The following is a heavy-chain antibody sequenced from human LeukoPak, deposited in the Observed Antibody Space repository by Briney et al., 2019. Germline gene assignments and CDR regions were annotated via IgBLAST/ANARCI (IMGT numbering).Heavy chain of an antibody. V-gene: IGHV3-15*01. CDR1: GFTFGSYW. D-gene: IGHD3-22*01. J-gene: IGHJ4*02. CDR3: TTKTYYYDSSGYYAI. CDR2: IKSKTDGGTT. Sequence: GGSLRLSCAASGFTFGSYWMTWVRQAPGKGLEWVGRIKSKTDGGTTDYAAPVKGRFTISRDDSKNTLYLQMNSLKTEDTAVYYCTTKTYYYDSSGYYAIWGQGTLVTVSS.